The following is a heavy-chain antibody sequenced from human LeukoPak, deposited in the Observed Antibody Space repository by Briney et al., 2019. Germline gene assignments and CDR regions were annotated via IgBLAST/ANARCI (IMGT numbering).Heavy chain of an antibody. CDR1: GFTFSGYA. V-gene: IGHV3-23*01. D-gene: IGHD3-22*01. Sequence: GGSLRVSCAASGFTFSGYAMSWVRQAPGKRLEWVSAISGGGGTTYYADSVKGRFTISRDNSKNTLFLQMNSLRAEDTAVYYCAKDSGPYTSGYYGGWGQGRLVTVSS. CDR2: ISGGGGTT. J-gene: IGHJ4*02. CDR3: AKDSGPYTSGYYGG.